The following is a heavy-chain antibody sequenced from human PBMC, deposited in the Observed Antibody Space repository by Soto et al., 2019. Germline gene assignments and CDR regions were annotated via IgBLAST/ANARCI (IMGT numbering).Heavy chain of an antibody. CDR3: ARLGPTIFGVAAIPYFDY. Sequence: SVKVSCKASGFTFISSAVQWVRQARGQRPEWIGWIVVGSGNTNYAQKFQERVTITRDMSTSTAYMELSSLRSEDTAMYYCARLGPTIFGVAAIPYFDYWGQGTLVTVSS. J-gene: IGHJ4*02. D-gene: IGHD3-3*01. CDR1: GFTFISSA. CDR2: IVVGSGNT. V-gene: IGHV1-58*01.